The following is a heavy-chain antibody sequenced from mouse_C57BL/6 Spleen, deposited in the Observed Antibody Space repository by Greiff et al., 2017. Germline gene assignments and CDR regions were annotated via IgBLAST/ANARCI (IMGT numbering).Heavy chain of an antibody. CDR3: ARHEDYDEGSWFAY. CDR2: ISSGGSYT. D-gene: IGHD2-4*01. V-gene: IGHV5-6*01. J-gene: IGHJ3*01. CDR1: GFTFSSYG. Sequence: VQLKESGGDLVKPGGSLKLSCAASGFTFSSYGMSWVRQTPDKRLEWVATISSGGSYTYYPDSVKGRFTISRDNAKNTLYLQMSSLKSEDTAMYYCARHEDYDEGSWFAYWGQGTLVTVSA.